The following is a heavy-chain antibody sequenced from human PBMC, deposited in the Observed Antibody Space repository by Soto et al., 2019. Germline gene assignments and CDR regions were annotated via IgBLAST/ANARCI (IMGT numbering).Heavy chain of an antibody. D-gene: IGHD3-22*01. Sequence: EVQLVESGGGLVQPGGSLRLSCAASGFTFSSYAMSWVRQAPGKGLEWVSAISGSGGSTYYADSVKGRFTISRDNSKNTLYLQMNSLRAEDTAVYYCAKDSPGYYDSSGYSLDDYWGQGTLVTVSS. CDR3: AKDSPGYYDSSGYSLDDY. CDR1: GFTFSSYA. V-gene: IGHV3-23*04. CDR2: ISGSGGST. J-gene: IGHJ4*02.